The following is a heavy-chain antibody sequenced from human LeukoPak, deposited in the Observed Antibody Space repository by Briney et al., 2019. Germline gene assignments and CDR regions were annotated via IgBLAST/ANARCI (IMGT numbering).Heavy chain of an antibody. CDR2: IGGHGGST. CDR3: AKEVRFVGFDP. J-gene: IGHJ5*02. Sequence: PGGSLRLSCAASGFTFNSYAMSWVRQAPAKGLEWVVAIGGHGGSTNSGESVKGRFTISRDNSKNTRYLQMNSLRAENTAVEYCAKEVRFVGFDPWGQG. CDR1: GFTFNSYA. V-gene: IGHV3-23*01. D-gene: IGHD2-21*01.